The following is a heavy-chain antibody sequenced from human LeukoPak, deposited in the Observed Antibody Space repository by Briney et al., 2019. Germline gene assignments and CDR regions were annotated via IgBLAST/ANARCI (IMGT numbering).Heavy chain of an antibody. CDR1: GYTFTTYA. CDR3: ARLVAAGGSGSFDP. Sequence: ASVKVSFKASGYTFTTYAMNWVRQAPGQGVEGMGWINTYTGNPTYAQDFTGRFVFSLDTSVSTAYLQIYSLKAEDTAVYYCARLVAAGGSGSFDPWGQGTLVTVSS. J-gene: IGHJ5*02. V-gene: IGHV7-4-1*01. CDR2: INTYTGNP. D-gene: IGHD6-13*01.